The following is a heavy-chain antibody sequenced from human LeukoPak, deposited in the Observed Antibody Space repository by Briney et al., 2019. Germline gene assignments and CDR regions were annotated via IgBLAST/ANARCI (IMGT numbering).Heavy chain of an antibody. CDR1: GFTFRTYA. CDR2: ISGSGGTT. Sequence: GGSLRLSCAASGFTFRTYAMSWVRQAPGKGLEWVSAISGSGGTTYYADSVKGRFTISRDNSKNMLYLQMNSLRAEDTAVYYCAKVPSPLLSGGGRVDYWGQGTLVTVSS. D-gene: IGHD3-16*01. CDR3: AKVPSPLLSGGGRVDY. V-gene: IGHV3-23*01. J-gene: IGHJ4*02.